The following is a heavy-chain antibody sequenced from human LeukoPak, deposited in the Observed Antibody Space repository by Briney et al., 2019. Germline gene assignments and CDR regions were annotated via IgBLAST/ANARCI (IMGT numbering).Heavy chain of an antibody. CDR1: GYTFSSYS. D-gene: IGHD2-15*01. J-gene: IGHJ6*02. V-gene: IGHV3-21*01. CDR3: AKGVVAATNAAYYGMDV. CDR2: ISSSSSYI. Sequence: GGSLRLSCAASGYTFSSYSMNWVRQAPGKGLEWVSSISSSSSYIYYADSVKGRFTISRDNAKNSLYLQMNSLRPEDTAVYYCAKGVVAATNAAYYGMDVWGQGTTVTVSS.